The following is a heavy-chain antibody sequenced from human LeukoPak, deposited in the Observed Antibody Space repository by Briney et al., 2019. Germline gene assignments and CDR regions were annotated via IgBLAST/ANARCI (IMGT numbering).Heavy chain of an antibody. CDR1: GGSFSGYY. CDR2: ISHSGST. CDR3: ARFPRYCSGGSCYSGFGY. D-gene: IGHD2-15*01. J-gene: IGHJ4*02. V-gene: IGHV4-34*01. Sequence: SETLYLTCAVYGGSFSGYYWGWIRQPPGKGLEWIGEISHSGSTNYNPSLKSRVTISVDTSKNQFSLKLSSVTAADTAVYYCARFPRYCSGGSCYSGFGYWGQGTLVTVSS.